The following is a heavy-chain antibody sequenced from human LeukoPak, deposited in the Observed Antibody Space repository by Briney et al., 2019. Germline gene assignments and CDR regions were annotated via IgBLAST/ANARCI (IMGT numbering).Heavy chain of an antibody. Sequence: GRSLRLSCAASGFTFSNHGMHWVRLAPGKGLEWVANIRQDGGEKFYVDSVKGRFTISRDNAKNALNLQMNSLRAEDTAVYYCTRDGSGWSNYWGQGTLVTVSS. V-gene: IGHV3-7*01. CDR3: TRDGSGWSNY. CDR2: IRQDGGEK. J-gene: IGHJ4*02. D-gene: IGHD6-19*01. CDR1: GFTFSNHG.